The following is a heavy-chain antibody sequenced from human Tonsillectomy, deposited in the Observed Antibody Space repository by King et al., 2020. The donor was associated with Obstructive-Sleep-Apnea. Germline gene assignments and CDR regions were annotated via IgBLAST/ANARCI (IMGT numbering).Heavy chain of an antibody. D-gene: IGHD5-24*01. CDR1: GFTFSNAW. CDR2: IKSKTDDGTT. Sequence: QLVQSGGGLVKPGGSLRLSCAASGFTFSNAWMSWVRQAPGKGLEWVGRIKSKTDDGTTDYAAPVKGRFTISRDDSKNTLYLQMNSLKTEDTAVYYCTTEMATVDYWGQGTLVTVSS. J-gene: IGHJ4*02. CDR3: TTEMATVDY. V-gene: IGHV3-15*01.